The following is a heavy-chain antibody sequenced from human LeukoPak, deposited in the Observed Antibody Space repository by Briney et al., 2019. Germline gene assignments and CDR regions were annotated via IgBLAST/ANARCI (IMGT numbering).Heavy chain of an antibody. V-gene: IGHV4-38-2*02. Sequence: SETLSLTCIVSGDSLSRGFYWGWIRQPPGKGLEWIGTTHRGGSTDYNPSLKSRLTISVDTSKNEFSLNLSSVTAADTAVYYCAPDGLGNWFDPWGQGTLVTVSS. CDR3: APDGLGNWFDP. CDR1: GDSLSRGFY. D-gene: IGHD5-12*01. J-gene: IGHJ5*02. CDR2: THRGGST.